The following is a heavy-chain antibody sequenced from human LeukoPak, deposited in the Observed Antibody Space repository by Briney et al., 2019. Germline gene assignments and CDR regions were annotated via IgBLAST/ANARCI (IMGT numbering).Heavy chain of an antibody. V-gene: IGHV1-18*01. J-gene: IGHJ4*02. Sequence: ASVMVSCKASGYTFTSYGISWVRQETGQGLEWMGWISAYNGNTNYAQKLQGRVSMTTDTSTSTANMELRSLRSDDTAVYYCMSPPVNGSGTWGQGTLVTVSS. D-gene: IGHD3-10*01. CDR1: GYTFTSYG. CDR2: ISAYNGNT. CDR3: MSPPVNGSGT.